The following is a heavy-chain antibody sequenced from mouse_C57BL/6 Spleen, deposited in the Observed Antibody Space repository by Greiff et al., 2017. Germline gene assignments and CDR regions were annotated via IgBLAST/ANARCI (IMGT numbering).Heavy chain of an antibody. CDR2: IDPNSGGT. CDR3: ARSEIYYDYDGTVFGY. Sequence: VQLQQPGAELVKPGASVKLSCKASGYTFTSYWMPWVKQRPGRGLEWIGRIDPNSGGTKYNEKFKSKATLTVDKPSSTAYMQLSSLTSEDSAVYYCARSEIYYDYDGTVFGYWGQGTTLTVSS. V-gene: IGHV1-72*01. CDR1: GYTFTSYW. J-gene: IGHJ2*01. D-gene: IGHD2-4*01.